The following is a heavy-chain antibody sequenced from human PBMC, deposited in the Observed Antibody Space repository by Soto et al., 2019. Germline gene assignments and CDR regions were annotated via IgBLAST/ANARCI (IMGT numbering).Heavy chain of an antibody. CDR1: GGSISSGGYY. J-gene: IGHJ5*02. CDR3: ARVVGDIVVVVAAGPPNWFDP. CDR2: IYYSGST. D-gene: IGHD2-15*01. V-gene: IGHV4-31*03. Sequence: LSLTCTVSGGSISSGGYYWSWIRQHPGKGLEWIGYIYYSGSTYYNPSLKSRVTISVDTSKNQFSLKLSSVTAADTAVYYCARVVGDIVVVVAAGPPNWFDPWGQGTLVTVSS.